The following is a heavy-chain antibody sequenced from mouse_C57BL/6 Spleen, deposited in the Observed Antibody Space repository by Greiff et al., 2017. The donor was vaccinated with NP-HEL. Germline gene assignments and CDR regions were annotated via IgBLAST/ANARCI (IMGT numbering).Heavy chain of an antibody. V-gene: IGHV1-59*01. D-gene: IGHD1-1*01. CDR1: GYTFTSYW. Sequence: VQLQQSGAELVRPGTSVKLSCKASGYTFTSYWMHWVKQRPGQGLEWIGVIDPSDSYTNYNQKFKGKATLTVDTSSSTAYMQLSSLTSEDSAVYYCARNYGSSPFAYWGQGTLVTVSA. J-gene: IGHJ3*01. CDR2: IDPSDSYT. CDR3: ARNYGSSPFAY.